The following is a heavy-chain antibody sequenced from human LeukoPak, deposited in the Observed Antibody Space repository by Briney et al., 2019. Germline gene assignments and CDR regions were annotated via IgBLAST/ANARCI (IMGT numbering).Heavy chain of an antibody. CDR1: GFIVSSNY. D-gene: IGHD3-16*01. V-gene: IGHV3-53*01. Sequence: GGSLRLSCAASGFIVSSNYMTWVRQAPGKGLEWVSGIYGGGRTYYADSVKGRFTISRDNSKNTLYLQMNSLRAEDTAAYYCARGGVVPNAFVIWGQGTMVTVSS. J-gene: IGHJ3*02. CDR2: IYGGGRT. CDR3: ARGGVVPNAFVI.